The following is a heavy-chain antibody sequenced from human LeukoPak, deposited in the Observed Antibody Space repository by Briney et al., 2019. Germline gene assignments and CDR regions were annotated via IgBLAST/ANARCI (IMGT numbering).Heavy chain of an antibody. Sequence: GGSLRLSCAASGFTFSNYAIHWVRQAPGKGLEWVAVISYDGRNKYYADSVKGRFTISRDNSKNTLYVQMNNLRAEDTAVYYCARGAVAGTWPGAFDIWGQGTKVTVSS. V-gene: IGHV3-30-3*01. CDR2: ISYDGRNK. J-gene: IGHJ3*02. CDR1: GFTFSNYA. D-gene: IGHD6-19*01. CDR3: ARGAVAGTWPGAFDI.